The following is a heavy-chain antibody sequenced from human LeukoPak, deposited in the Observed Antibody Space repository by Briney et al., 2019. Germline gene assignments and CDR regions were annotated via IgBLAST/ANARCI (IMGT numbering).Heavy chain of an antibody. Sequence: HPGGPLRLSCAASGFTFSSYWMSWVRQAPGKGLEWVANIKQDGSEKYYVDSVKGRFTISRDNAKNSLYLQMNSLRAEDTAVYYCARDTREYYYDSSGYPGGDYWGQGTLVTVSS. CDR1: GFTFSSYW. D-gene: IGHD3-22*01. V-gene: IGHV3-7*01. J-gene: IGHJ4*02. CDR2: IKQDGSEK. CDR3: ARDTREYYYDSSGYPGGDY.